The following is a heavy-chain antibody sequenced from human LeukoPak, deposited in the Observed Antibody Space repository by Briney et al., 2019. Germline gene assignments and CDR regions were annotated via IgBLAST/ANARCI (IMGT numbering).Heavy chain of an antibody. V-gene: IGHV6-1*01. CDR2: TYYRSKWYN. D-gene: IGHD6-13*01. CDR1: GDSVSSNSAA. CDR3: ARNPLSSSWPLVLWAFDI. J-gene: IGHJ3*02. Sequence: SQTLSLTCAISGDSVSSNSAAWNWIRQSPSRGLEWLGRTYYRSKWYNDYAVSVKSRITINPDTSKNQFSLQLNSVTPENTAVYYCARNPLSSSWPLVLWAFDIWGQGTMVTVSS.